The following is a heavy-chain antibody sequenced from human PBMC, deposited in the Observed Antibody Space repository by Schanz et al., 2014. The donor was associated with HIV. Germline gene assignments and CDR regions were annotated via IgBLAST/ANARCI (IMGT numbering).Heavy chain of an antibody. CDR3: AKSRGDSWPYGMDV. D-gene: IGHD4-17*01. CDR2: ISDTGVRT. Sequence: EVQLVESGGGLVQPGGSLRLSCAASGFTFSDYTMHWVRQAPGKGLEWVSGISDTGVRTNYADSVKGRLTISRDNSENTLYLQMNSLRAEDTAVYYCAKSRGDSWPYGMDVWGQGTTVTVSS. V-gene: IGHV3-23*04. J-gene: IGHJ6*02. CDR1: GFTFSDYT.